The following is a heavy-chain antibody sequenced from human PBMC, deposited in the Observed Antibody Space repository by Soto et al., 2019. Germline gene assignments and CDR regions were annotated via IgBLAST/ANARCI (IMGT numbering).Heavy chain of an antibody. CDR3: ARPASGGSCDVFDG. J-gene: IGHJ3*01. D-gene: IGHD2-15*01. CDR1: GYKFTTFW. Sequence: GESLKISCKASGYKFTTFWLNWVRQTPGKGLEWLGRIDPTDSFTNYSSPFEGHVTISVDRSISTAYLQWNSLQASDTAIYYCARPASGGSCDVFDGWGQGTRITVSS. CDR2: IDPTDSFT. V-gene: IGHV5-10-1*01.